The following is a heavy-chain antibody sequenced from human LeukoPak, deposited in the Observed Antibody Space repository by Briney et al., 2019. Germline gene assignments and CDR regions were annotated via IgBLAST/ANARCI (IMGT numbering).Heavy chain of an antibody. CDR1: GFTLSTYW. D-gene: IGHD2-15*01. Sequence: GGSLRLSCAASGFTLSTYWMSWVRQAPGKGLEWVANMEGDGSEKNYRDPVKGRFTISRDNAKNSLYLQMNSLRAEDTAVYYYARESSWWSPWDYWGQGTLVTVSS. CDR3: ARESSWWSPWDY. CDR2: MEGDGSEK. J-gene: IGHJ4*02. V-gene: IGHV3-7*01.